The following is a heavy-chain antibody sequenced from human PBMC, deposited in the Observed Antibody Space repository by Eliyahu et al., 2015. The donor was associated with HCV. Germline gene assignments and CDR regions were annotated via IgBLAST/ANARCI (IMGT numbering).Heavy chain of an antibody. CDR3: AKVLTSWYFDL. D-gene: IGHD4/OR15-4a*01. CDR2: ISYGGGST. J-gene: IGHJ2*01. CDR1: GFTFSTYD. Sequence: EVQLLESGGGLIQPGGSLRLSCAASGFTFSTYDRSWVRRAPGKGLQWVXAISYGGGSTYADSAKGRFTISRDNSKNVLFLQMNSLRADDTAVYFCAKVLTSWYFDLWGRGTLVTVSS. V-gene: IGHV3-23*01.